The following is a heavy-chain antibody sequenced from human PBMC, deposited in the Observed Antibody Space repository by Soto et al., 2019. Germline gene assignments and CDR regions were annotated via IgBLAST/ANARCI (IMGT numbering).Heavy chain of an antibody. CDR1: GYTFTGYY. CDR3: ARLHTGYSSGNFDY. V-gene: IGHV1-2*04. Sequence: QVQLVQSGAEVKKPGASVKVSCKASGYTFTGYYMHWVRQAPGLGLEWMGWINPNSGGTNYAQKFQGWVTMTRDTSISTAYMELSRLRSDDTAVYYCARLHTGYSSGNFDYWGQGTLVTVSS. CDR2: INPNSGGT. J-gene: IGHJ4*02. D-gene: IGHD6-19*01.